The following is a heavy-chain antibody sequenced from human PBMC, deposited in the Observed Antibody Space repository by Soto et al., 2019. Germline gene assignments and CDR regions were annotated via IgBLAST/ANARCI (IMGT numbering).Heavy chain of an antibody. CDR3: ERKRTTVVTQAYFDH. D-gene: IGHD4-17*01. J-gene: IGHJ4*02. Sequence: PSETLSLTCTVSGGSITGSSYYWGWIRQPPGKGLEWIGGIYYSGRSYYNPSLKSRVTMSVDTSKNQFSLTLNSVTAADAAVYYCERKRTTVVTQAYFDHWGQGTLVTVYS. V-gene: IGHV4-39*01. CDR2: IYYSGRS. CDR1: GGSITGSSYY.